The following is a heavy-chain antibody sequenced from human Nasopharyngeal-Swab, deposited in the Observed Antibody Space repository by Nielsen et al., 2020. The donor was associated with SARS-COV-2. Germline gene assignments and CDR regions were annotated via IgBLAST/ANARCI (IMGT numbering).Heavy chain of an antibody. CDR1: GFTFSSYA. V-gene: IGHV3-23*01. Sequence: GESLKISCAASGFTFSSYAMSWVRQAPGKGLEWVSAISGSGGSTYYADSVKGRFTISRDNSKNTLYLQMNSLGAEDTAVYYCAKDRYCSGGSCYSYRYGMDVWGQGTTVTVSS. D-gene: IGHD2-15*01. CDR3: AKDRYCSGGSCYSYRYGMDV. CDR2: ISGSGGST. J-gene: IGHJ6*02.